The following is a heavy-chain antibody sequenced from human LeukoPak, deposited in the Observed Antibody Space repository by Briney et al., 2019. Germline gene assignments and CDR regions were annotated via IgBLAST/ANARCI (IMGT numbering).Heavy chain of an antibody. D-gene: IGHD5-18*01. CDR1: GYTFTSYG. CDR3: ARDVGTAMAEYYFDY. V-gene: IGHV1-18*01. J-gene: IGHJ4*02. Sequence: ASVKVSCKASGYTFTSYGISWVRQAPGQGLEWMGWISAYNGNTNYAQKLQGRVTMTTDTSTSTAYMELSSLRSEDTAVYYCARDVGTAMAEYYFDYWGQGTLVTVSS. CDR2: ISAYNGNT.